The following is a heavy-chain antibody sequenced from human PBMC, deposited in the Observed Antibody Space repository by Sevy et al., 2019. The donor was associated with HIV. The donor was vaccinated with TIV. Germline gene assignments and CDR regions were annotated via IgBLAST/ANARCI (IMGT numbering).Heavy chain of an antibody. V-gene: IGHV4-61*01. CDR1: GGSVNSGSYY. Sequence: SETLSLTCTVAGGSVNSGSYYWSWIRQPPGKGLEWIGYIYYGGSTNYNPSLKSRVTISVDTSKNQFSLKLNSLTTADTAVYFCARELKWELPHGDDASDIWGQGTTVTVSS. CDR2: IYYGGST. CDR3: ARELKWELPHGDDASDI. D-gene: IGHD1-26*01. J-gene: IGHJ3*02.